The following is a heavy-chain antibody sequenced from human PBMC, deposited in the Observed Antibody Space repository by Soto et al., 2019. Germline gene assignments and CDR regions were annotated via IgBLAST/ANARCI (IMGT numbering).Heavy chain of an antibody. V-gene: IGHV1-2*02. Sequence: ASVKVSCKPSGYPFTDLYIHWVRQAPGLGLEWMGWIDPRSGASRKTQRFQGRFTMTRDTSTNTVDMELSSLRSDDTAVYFCARDLIGAANWLDPWGQGTLVTVSS. J-gene: IGHJ5*02. CDR1: GYPFTDLY. CDR3: ARDLIGAANWLDP. CDR2: IDPRSGAS.